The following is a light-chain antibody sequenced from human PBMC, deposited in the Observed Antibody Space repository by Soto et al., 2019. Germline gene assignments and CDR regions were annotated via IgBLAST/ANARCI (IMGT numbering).Light chain of an antibody. Sequence: EIVVTQSPATLSVSPGERATLSCRASQSVNTNFAWYQQRPGQAPRLLIYGASTRATGIPARFSGSGSGTEFTLTISSLQSEDFAVYYCQQYNNWPSWTFGQGTKADIK. CDR2: GAS. J-gene: IGKJ1*01. CDR1: QSVNTN. V-gene: IGKV3-15*01. CDR3: QQYNNWPSWT.